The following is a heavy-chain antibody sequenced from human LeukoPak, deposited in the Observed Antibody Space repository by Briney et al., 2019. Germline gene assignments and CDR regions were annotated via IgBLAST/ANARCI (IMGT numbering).Heavy chain of an antibody. CDR2: INPNSGGT. CDR1: GYTFTGYY. Sequence: ASVKVSCKASGYTFTGYYMHWVRQAPGQGLEWMGWINPNSGGTNYAQKFQGRVTMTRDTSISTAYMELSRLRSDDTAVYYCARALVDTAMAPRIAYYYCGMDVWGQGTTVTVPS. CDR3: ARALVDTAMAPRIAYYYCGMDV. J-gene: IGHJ6*02. D-gene: IGHD5-18*01. V-gene: IGHV1-2*02.